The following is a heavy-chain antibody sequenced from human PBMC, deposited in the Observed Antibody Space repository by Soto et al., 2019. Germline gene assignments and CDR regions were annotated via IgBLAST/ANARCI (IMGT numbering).Heavy chain of an antibody. D-gene: IGHD3-22*01. J-gene: IGHJ4*02. CDR3: ARLSYYYDSSGYSVPYFDY. Sequence: PSETLSLTCTVSGGSISSSSYYWGWIRQPPGKGLEWIGSIYYSGSTYYNPSLKSRVTISVDTSKNQFSLKLSSVTAADTAVYYCARLSYYYDSSGYSVPYFDYWGQGTLVTVSS. V-gene: IGHV4-39*01. CDR2: IYYSGST. CDR1: GGSISSSSYY.